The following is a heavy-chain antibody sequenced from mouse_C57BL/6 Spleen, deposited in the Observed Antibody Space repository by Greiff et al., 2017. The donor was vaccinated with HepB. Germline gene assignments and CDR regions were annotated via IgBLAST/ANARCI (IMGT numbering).Heavy chain of an antibody. CDR1: GYSITSGYY. Sequence: VQLKESGPGLVKPSQSLSLTCSVTGYSITSGYYWNWIRQFPGNKLEWMGYISYDGSNNYNPSLKNRISITRDTSKNQFFLKLNSVTTEDTATYYCAREDDYGYFDVWGTGTTVTVSS. J-gene: IGHJ1*03. CDR2: ISYDGSN. D-gene: IGHD2-4*01. V-gene: IGHV3-6*01. CDR3: AREDDYGYFDV.